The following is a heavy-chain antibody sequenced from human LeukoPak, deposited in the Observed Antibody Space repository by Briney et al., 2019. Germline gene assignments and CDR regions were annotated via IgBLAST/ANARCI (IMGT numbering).Heavy chain of an antibody. CDR1: GGSFSGYY. CDR2: INHSGST. J-gene: IGHJ4*02. D-gene: IGHD2-2*01. V-gene: IGHV4-34*01. Sequence: SETLSLTCAVYGGSFSGYYWSWIRQPPGKGLEWIGEINHSGSTNYNPSLKSRVTVSVDTSKNQFSLKLSSVTAADTAVYYCARGYGVPAAMFDYWGQGTLVTVSS. CDR3: ARGYGVPAAMFDY.